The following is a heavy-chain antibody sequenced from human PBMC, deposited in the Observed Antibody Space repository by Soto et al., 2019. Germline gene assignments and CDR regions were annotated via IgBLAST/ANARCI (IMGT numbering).Heavy chain of an antibody. Sequence: SETLSLTCTVSGVSVSSGSYYWTWIRQPPGKGLEWIGYVHYSGSTNYNPSLNSRVAISVDTSKNHFSLKMSSVTAADTAVYYCVRPSARDTGSSGSLDYWGQGTLVTVYS. CDR3: VRPSARDTGSSGSLDY. V-gene: IGHV4-61*03. D-gene: IGHD5-18*01. CDR2: VHYSGST. J-gene: IGHJ4*02. CDR1: GVSVSSGSYY.